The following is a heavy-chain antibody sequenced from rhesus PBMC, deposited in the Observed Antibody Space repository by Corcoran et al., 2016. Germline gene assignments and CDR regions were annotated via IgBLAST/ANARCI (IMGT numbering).Heavy chain of an antibody. CDR3: ARDEPNSLDV. CDR1: GGSISSSY. J-gene: IGHJ5-2*02. CDR2: LYGSGRST. V-gene: IGHV4-169*02. Sequence: QLQLQESGPGLVKPSETLSLTCAVSGGSISSSYWSWIRQAPGKGLEWIGYLYGSGRSTNYNPSLKSRGTLSGATSKNPLSLKLSSVTAADTAVYYCARDEPNSLDVWGRGVLVTVSS.